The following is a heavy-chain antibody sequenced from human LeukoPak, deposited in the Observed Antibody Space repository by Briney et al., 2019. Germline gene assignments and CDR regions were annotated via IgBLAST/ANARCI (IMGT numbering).Heavy chain of an antibody. D-gene: IGHD6-6*01. CDR1: GFTFSSYW. CDR2: INNDGSIT. CDR3: ATDRSSIAVRPH. Sequence: GGSLRLSCAAPGFTFSSYWMHWVRHAPGKGLVWVSRINNDGSITNYADSVKGRFTISRDNAKNTLYLQMNSLRAEDTAVYYCATDRSSIAVRPHWGQGTVVTVSS. V-gene: IGHV3-74*01. J-gene: IGHJ4*02.